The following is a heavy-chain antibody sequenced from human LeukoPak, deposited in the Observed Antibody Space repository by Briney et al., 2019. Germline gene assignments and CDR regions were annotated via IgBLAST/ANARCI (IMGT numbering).Heavy chain of an antibody. Sequence: GGSLRLSCAASGFTFSSYAMHWVRRAPGKGLEWVAVISYDGSNKYYADSVKGRFTISRDNSKNTLYLQMNSLRAEDTAVYYCAREDYYYDSSGYFFDYWGQGTLVTVSS. CDR1: GFTFSSYA. V-gene: IGHV3-30-3*01. CDR3: AREDYYYDSSGYFFDY. CDR2: ISYDGSNK. D-gene: IGHD3-22*01. J-gene: IGHJ4*02.